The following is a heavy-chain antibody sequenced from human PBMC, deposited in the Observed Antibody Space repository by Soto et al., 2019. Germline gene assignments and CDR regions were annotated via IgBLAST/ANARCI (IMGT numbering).Heavy chain of an antibody. V-gene: IGHV1-8*02. D-gene: IGHD3-16*02. CDR3: ARGLGSDYVWGSYRYYYYYGMDV. CDR1: GYTFTSYG. J-gene: IGHJ6*02. CDR2: MNPNSGNT. Sequence: ASVKVSCKASGYTFTSYGISWVRQAPGQGLEWMGWMNPNSGNTGYAQKFQGRVTMTRNTSISTAYMELSSLRSEDTAVYYCARGLGSDYVWGSYRYYYYYGMDVWGQGTTVTVSS.